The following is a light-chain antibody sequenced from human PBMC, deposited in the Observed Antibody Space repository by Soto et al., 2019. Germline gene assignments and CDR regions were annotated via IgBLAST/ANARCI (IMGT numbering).Light chain of an antibody. CDR3: SSYTTTDTYV. CDR2: DVN. V-gene: IGLV2-14*01. Sequence: QSALTQPASVSGSPGQSITISCTGTGSDVGGYNNVSWFQQYPGKAPKLMIYDVNTRPSGVSNRFSGSKSGNTASLTISGLQAEDEADYYCSSYTTTDTYVFGTGTKLTVL. CDR1: GSDVGGYNN. J-gene: IGLJ1*01.